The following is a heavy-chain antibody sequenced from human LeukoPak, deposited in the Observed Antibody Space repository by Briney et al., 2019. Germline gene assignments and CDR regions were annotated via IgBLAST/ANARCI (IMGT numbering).Heavy chain of an antibody. J-gene: IGHJ6*03. D-gene: IGHD6-13*01. CDR2: INHSGST. V-gene: IGHV4-34*01. Sequence: SETLSLTCAVNGGSFSRYYWSWIRQPPGKGLEWIGEINHSGSTNYNPSLKSRVTISVDTSKNQFSLKLSSVTAADTAVYYCARGYSSSWYNYYYYMDVWGKGTTVTVSS. CDR1: GGSFSRYY. CDR3: ARGYSSSWYNYYYYMDV.